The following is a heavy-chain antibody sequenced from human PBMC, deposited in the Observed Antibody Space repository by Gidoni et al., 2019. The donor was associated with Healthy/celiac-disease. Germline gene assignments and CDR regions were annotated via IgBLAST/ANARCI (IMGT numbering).Heavy chain of an antibody. CDR3: ARTSISYPDYGDPVRGYFDY. D-gene: IGHD4-17*01. V-gene: IGHV4-31*03. Sequence: QVQLQESGPGLVKPSQTLSLTCTVSGGSISSGGYYWSWIRQHPGKGLEWIGYIYYSGSTYYNPSLKSRVTISVDTSKNQFSLKLSSVTAADTAVYYCARTSISYPDYGDPVRGYFDYWGQGTLVTVSS. J-gene: IGHJ4*02. CDR1: GGSISSGGYY. CDR2: IYYSGST.